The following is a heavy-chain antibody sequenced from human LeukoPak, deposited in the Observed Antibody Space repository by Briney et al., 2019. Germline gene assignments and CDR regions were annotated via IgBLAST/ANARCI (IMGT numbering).Heavy chain of an antibody. CDR1: GFTFSSYG. CDR3: AKDVPAASHMDV. Sequence: GGSLRLSCAASGFTFSSYGMHWVRQAPGKGLEWVAFIRYDGSNKYYADSVKDRFTISRDNSKNTLYLQMNSLRAEDTAVYYCAKDVPAASHMDVWGKGTTVTVSS. V-gene: IGHV3-30*02. J-gene: IGHJ6*03. D-gene: IGHD2-2*01. CDR2: IRYDGSNK.